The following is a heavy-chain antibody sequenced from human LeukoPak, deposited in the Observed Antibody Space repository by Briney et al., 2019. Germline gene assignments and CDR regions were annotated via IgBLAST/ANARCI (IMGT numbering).Heavy chain of an antibody. CDR2: INHSGST. V-gene: IGHV4-34*01. CDR1: GGSFSGYY. CDR3: ARIKYYYGSGSYT. D-gene: IGHD3-10*01. Sequence: SETLSLTCAVYGGSFSGYYWSWIRQPPGKGLEWIGEINHSGSTNYSPSLKSRVTISVDTSKNQFSLKLSSVTAADTAVYYCARIKYYYGSGSYTWGQGTLVTVSS. J-gene: IGHJ5*02.